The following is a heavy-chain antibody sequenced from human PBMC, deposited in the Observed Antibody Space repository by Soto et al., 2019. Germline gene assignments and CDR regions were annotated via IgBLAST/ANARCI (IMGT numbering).Heavy chain of an antibody. Sequence: QVQLVQSGAEVKKPGSSVKVSCNASGGTFSSYAISWVRQAPGQGIEWMGGIIPSSGTENYAQKFHGRVTITADKSTSTAYMELSRLRSEDTAVYYRARASQLELAGTTGDGYWGQGTLVTVSS. CDR2: IIPSSGTE. J-gene: IGHJ4*02. V-gene: IGHV1-69*06. D-gene: IGHD1-1*01. CDR1: GGTFSSYA. CDR3: ARASQLELAGTTGDGY.